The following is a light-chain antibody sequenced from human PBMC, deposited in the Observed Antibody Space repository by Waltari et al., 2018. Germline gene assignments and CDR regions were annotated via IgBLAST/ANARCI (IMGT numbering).Light chain of an antibody. J-gene: IGKJ5*01. CDR2: DAS. CDR1: PVISGY. CDR3: QQRGSWPRVT. V-gene: IGKV3-11*01. Sequence: ESLLTQSPATLSFSPGERATLPCRARPVISGYLAWYQHNPGQPPRPLIYDASNSDHGIPARFSGSGSGKDVTLTISRLEPEDFAVYFCQQRGSWPRVTFGQGTRLEIK.